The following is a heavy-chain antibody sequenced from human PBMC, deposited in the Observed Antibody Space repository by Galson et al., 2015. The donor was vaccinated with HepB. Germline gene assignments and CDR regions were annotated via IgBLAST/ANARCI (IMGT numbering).Heavy chain of an antibody. CDR3: AGEGSGSNSAFEY. V-gene: IGHV3-30-3*01. CDR2: IRYAASDK. D-gene: IGHD1-26*01. J-gene: IGHJ4*02. Sequence: SLRLSCAASGFTFSSYVMHWVRQAPGKGLEWVAVIRYAASDKYYADSVKGRFTISRDNSMNTLYLQMDSLRAEDTALYYCAGEGSGSNSAFEYWGQGTLVTVSS. CDR1: GFTFSSYV.